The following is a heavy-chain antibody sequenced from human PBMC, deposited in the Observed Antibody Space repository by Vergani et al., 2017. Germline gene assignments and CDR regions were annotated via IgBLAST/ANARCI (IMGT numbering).Heavy chain of an antibody. CDR1: GGTFSSYA. CDR3: ARMGSAPTVTTGGFIDY. J-gene: IGHJ4*02. D-gene: IGHD4-17*01. Sequence: QVQLVQSGAEVKKPGSSVKVSCKASGGTFSSYAISWVRQAPGQGLEWMGRIIPILGIANYAQKFQGRVTITADKSTSTAYKELSSLRSEDTAVYYCARMGSAPTVTTGGFIDYWGQGTLVTVSS. CDR2: IIPILGIA. V-gene: IGHV1-69*04.